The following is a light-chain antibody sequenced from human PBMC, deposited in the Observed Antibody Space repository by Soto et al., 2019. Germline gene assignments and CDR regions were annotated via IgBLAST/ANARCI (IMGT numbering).Light chain of an antibody. CDR3: HQYGSSPQT. J-gene: IGKJ1*01. CDR1: QSVSSSY. V-gene: IGKV3-20*01. CDR2: GAS. Sequence: EIVLTQPPGTLSLSPGERATLSCRASQSVSSSYLAWYQQKPGQAPRLLIYGASGRATGIPDRFTGSGSGTDFTLTISRLEPEDFAVFYCHQYGSSPQTFGQGTKVDIK.